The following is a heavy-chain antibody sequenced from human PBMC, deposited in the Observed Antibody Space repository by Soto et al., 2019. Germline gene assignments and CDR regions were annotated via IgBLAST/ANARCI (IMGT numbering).Heavy chain of an antibody. J-gene: IGHJ6*02. CDR3: ARDRGGGDYYYYGMDV. Sequence: GGSLRLSCAASGFTFSSYGMHWVRQAPGKGLEWVAVIWYDGSNKYYADSVKGRFTISRDNSKNTLYLQMNSLRAEDTAVYYCARDRGGGDYYYYGMDVWGQGTTVTVSS. CDR2: IWYDGSNK. D-gene: IGHD3-10*01. V-gene: IGHV3-33*01. CDR1: GFTFSSYG.